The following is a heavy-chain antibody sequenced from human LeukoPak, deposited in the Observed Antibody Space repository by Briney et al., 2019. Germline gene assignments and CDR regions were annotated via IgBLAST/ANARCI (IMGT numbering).Heavy chain of an antibody. CDR3: ARALGYYDPPVG. D-gene: IGHD3-22*01. Sequence: SETLSLTCAVYGGSFSGYYWNWIRQPPGKGLEWIGEINHSASTNYNPSLKSRVTISVDTSKNQFSLKLTSVTAADTAVYYCARALGYYDPPVGWGQGTLVTVSS. CDR1: GGSFSGYY. V-gene: IGHV4-34*01. J-gene: IGHJ4*02. CDR2: INHSAST.